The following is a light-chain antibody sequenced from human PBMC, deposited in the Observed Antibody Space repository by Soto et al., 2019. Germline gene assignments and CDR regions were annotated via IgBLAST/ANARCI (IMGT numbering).Light chain of an antibody. V-gene: IGLV2-8*01. CDR3: SSYAGSNNLYV. CDR2: EVS. J-gene: IGLJ1*01. CDR1: SSDIGVYNY. Sequence: QSALTQPPSASGSPGQSVTISCTGTSSDIGVYNYVSWYKQHPGKAPKLMLYEVSKRPSGVPDRFSGSKSGNTASLTVSGLQAEDEADYYCSSYAGSNNLYVFGTGTKVTVL.